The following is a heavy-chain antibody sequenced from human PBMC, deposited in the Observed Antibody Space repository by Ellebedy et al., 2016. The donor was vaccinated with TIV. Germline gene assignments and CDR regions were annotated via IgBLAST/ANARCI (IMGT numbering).Heavy chain of an antibody. CDR2: IYPGDSET. Sequence: KVSCKGFGYSFTSSWIGWVRQMPGKGLEWMGIIYPGDSETRYSPSFQGQVTIAADKSISTAYLQSNSLKASDTAIYYCARLPHLTTVGYFDLWGRGTLVTVSS. D-gene: IGHD1-1*01. CDR1: GYSFTSSW. V-gene: IGHV5-51*01. CDR3: ARLPHLTTVGYFDL. J-gene: IGHJ2*01.